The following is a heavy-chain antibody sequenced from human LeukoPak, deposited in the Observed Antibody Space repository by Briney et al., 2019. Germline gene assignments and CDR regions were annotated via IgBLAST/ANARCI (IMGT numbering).Heavy chain of an antibody. J-gene: IGHJ5*02. CDR1: GGSISSYY. CDR2: IYCGGST. CDR3: ARHHKAAALNWFDP. V-gene: IGHV4-59*08. D-gene: IGHD6-13*01. Sequence: SETLSLTCTVSGGSISSYYWSWIRQPPGKGLEWIGYIYCGGSTNYNPSLKSRVTISVDTSKNQFSLKLSSVTAADTAVYYCARHHKAAALNWFDPWGQGTLVTVSS.